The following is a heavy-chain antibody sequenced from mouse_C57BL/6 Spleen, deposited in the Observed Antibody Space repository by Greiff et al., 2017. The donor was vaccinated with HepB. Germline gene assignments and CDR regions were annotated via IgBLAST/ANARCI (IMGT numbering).Heavy chain of an antibody. CDR1: GYTFTDHT. Sequence: QVQLQQSDAELVKPGASVKISCKVSGYTFTDHTIHWMKQRPEQGLEWIGYIYPRDGSTKYTEKFKGKATLTADKSSSTAYMPLNSLTSEDSAVYFCARPPYYYGSSYWYFDVWGTGTTVTVSS. CDR3: ARPPYYYGSSYWYFDV. V-gene: IGHV1-78*01. D-gene: IGHD1-1*01. CDR2: IYPRDGST. J-gene: IGHJ1*03.